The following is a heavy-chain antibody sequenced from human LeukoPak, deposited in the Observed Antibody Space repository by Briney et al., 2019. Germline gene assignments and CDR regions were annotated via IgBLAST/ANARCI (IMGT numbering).Heavy chain of an antibody. Sequence: ASVKVSCKASGYTFTGYYMHWVRQAPGQGLEWMGWINPNTGGTNYAQKLQGRVTMTRDTSISTAYMELSRLRSDDTAVYYCARELISSGWSVDVWGKGTTVTVSS. V-gene: IGHV1-2*02. CDR3: ARELISSGWSVDV. CDR2: INPNTGGT. J-gene: IGHJ6*04. CDR1: GYTFTGYY. D-gene: IGHD6-19*01.